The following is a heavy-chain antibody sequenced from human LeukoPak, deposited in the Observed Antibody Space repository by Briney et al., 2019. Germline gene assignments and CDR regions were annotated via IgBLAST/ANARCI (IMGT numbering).Heavy chain of an antibody. V-gene: IGHV3-30*02. CDR3: VKGYGSGKFYMDV. J-gene: IGHJ6*03. D-gene: IGHD3-10*01. Sequence: PGGSLRLSCAASGFTFSSYGMHWVRQAPGKGVEWVAFIWYDGTDKYYTDSVKRRFTISRDNSKNTVFLQVNSLRPEDTAVYYCVKGYGSGKFYMDVWGKGTTVTISS. CDR2: IWYDGTDK. CDR1: GFTFSSYG.